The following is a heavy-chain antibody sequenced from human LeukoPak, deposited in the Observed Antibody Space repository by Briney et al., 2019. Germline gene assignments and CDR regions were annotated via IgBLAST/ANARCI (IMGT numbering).Heavy chain of an antibody. Sequence: GRSLRLSCAASEFTFSTNAMHCVRQGPGKGLEWVAVISYDGSNKYYADSVKGRFTTSRDNSKNTLYLQMSSLSAEDTAVYYCTRTTTRHYFGSGSYALGYWGQGTLVTVPS. D-gene: IGHD3-10*01. J-gene: IGHJ4*02. V-gene: IGHV3-30-3*01. CDR1: EFTFSTNA. CDR3: TRTTTRHYFGSGSYALGY. CDR2: ISYDGSNK.